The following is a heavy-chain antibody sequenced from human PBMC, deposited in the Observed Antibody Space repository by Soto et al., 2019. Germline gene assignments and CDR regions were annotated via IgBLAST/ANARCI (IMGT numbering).Heavy chain of an antibody. CDR2: IYYSGST. D-gene: IGHD2-15*01. J-gene: IGHJ4*02. V-gene: IGHV4-30-4*01. CDR1: GGSISSGDHY. CDR3: ARVADCSGGRCYFSVDY. Sequence: QVQLQESGPGLVKPSQTLSLTCTVSGGSISSGDHYWSWIRQPPGKGLEWIGYIYYSGSTYYNPSLTRRATISVDTSKNQFSLKLSSVTAADTAVYYCARVADCSGGRCYFSVDYWGQGTLVTVSS.